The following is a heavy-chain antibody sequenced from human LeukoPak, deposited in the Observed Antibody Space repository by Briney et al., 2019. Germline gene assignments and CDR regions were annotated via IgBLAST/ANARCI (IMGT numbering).Heavy chain of an antibody. Sequence: GASVKVSCKASGYTFTSYYMHWVRQAPGQGLEWMGIINPSGGSTSYAQKFQGRVTMTRDTSTSTVYMELSSLGSEDTAVYYCARDVWYYDFWSGYFREWDYYYGMDVWGQGTTVTVSS. CDR2: INPSGGST. CDR3: ARDVWYYDFWSGYFREWDYYYGMDV. J-gene: IGHJ6*02. V-gene: IGHV1-46*01. CDR1: GYTFTSYY. D-gene: IGHD3-3*01.